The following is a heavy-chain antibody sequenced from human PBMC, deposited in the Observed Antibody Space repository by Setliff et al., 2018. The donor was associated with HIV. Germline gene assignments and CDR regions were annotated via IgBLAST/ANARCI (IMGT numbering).Heavy chain of an antibody. CDR1: GVTFRSYA. V-gene: IGHV1-69*04. Sequence: SVKVSCKASGVTFRSYAISWVRQAPGQGLEWMGRIVPTLGSVNYAQRFQGRVTITADKPTTTAYMQIVGLTSEDTAIYYCARVIGDDFWSGTSNWFDPWGQGTVVTVS. D-gene: IGHD3-3*01. CDR3: ARVIGDDFWSGTSNWFDP. CDR2: IVPTLGSV. J-gene: IGHJ5*02.